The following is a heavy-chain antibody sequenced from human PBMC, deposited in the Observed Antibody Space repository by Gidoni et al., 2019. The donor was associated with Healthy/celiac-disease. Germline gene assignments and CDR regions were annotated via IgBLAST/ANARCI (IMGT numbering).Heavy chain of an antibody. J-gene: IGHJ3*02. CDR3: ARVSLDGYNLGPTAGAFDI. V-gene: IGHV4-61*02. Sequence: QVQLQESGPGLVMPSQTLSLTCTVSGRSICSGSYYRSWIRQPAGKGVEWIGRSDTSGSTNYNPSLKSRVTISVGTSKNQFSLRLGSVTAADTAVYYCARVSLDGYNLGPTAGAFDIWGQGTMVTVSS. CDR2: SDTSGST. D-gene: IGHD5-12*01. CDR1: GRSICSGSYY.